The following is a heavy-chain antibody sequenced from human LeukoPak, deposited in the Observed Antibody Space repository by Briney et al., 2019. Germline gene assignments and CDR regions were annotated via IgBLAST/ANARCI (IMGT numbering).Heavy chain of an antibody. CDR2: ISGSGGST. V-gene: IGHV3-23*01. Sequence: GGSLRLSCAAPGFTFSSYAMSWVRQAPGKGLEWVSAISGSGGSTYYADSVKGRFTISRDNSKNTLYLQMNSLRAEDTAVYYCAKDPDGSGSYYDYWGQGTLVTVSS. CDR1: GFTFSSYA. CDR3: AKDPDGSGSYYDY. J-gene: IGHJ4*02. D-gene: IGHD3-10*01.